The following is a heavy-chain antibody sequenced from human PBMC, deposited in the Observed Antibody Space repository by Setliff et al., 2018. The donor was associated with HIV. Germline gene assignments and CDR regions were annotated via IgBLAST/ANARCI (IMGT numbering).Heavy chain of an antibody. CDR1: GDAFTDYY. CDR2: INLNSGGT. D-gene: IGHD6-13*01. CDR3: ARDPGYKSSWYGAFDI. V-gene: IGHV1-2*02. Sequence: ALVKVSCKASGDAFTDYYIHWVRQAPGQGLEWMGWINLNSGGTNYAQKFQGRVTMTRDTSISTAFMDLSRLRSDDTAVYYCARDPGYKSSWYGAFDIWGQGTLVTVSS. J-gene: IGHJ4*02.